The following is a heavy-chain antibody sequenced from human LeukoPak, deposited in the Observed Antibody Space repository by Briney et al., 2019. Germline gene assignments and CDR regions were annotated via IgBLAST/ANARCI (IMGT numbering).Heavy chain of an antibody. V-gene: IGHV1-18*01. J-gene: IGHJ5*02. CDR2: ICAYNGNT. Sequence: GASVNVSCKASGYTFTSYGISWLGQAPGQGRAWMGWICAYNGNTNYAQKLQGRVTMTTDTSTSTAYMELRSLRSDDTAVYYCARDMYYYGSGSYYNAKYNWFDPWGQGTLVTVSS. CDR1: GYTFTSYG. D-gene: IGHD3-10*01. CDR3: ARDMYYYGSGSYYNAKYNWFDP.